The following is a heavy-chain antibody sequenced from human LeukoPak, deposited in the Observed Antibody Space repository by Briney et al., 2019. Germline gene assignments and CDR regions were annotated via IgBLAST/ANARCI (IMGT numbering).Heavy chain of an antibody. CDR1: AYSISSGYY. D-gene: IGHD2-15*01. CDR3: ARNVLQRRSADY. V-gene: IGHV4-38-2*02. CDR2: IYHSGTT. Sequence: SETLSLTCSVSAYSISSGYYWGWIRQPPGNGLEWIGTIYHSGTTYYNPSLKSRVTISVDTSKNQFSLKLSSGTAADTAVYYRARNVLQRRSADYWGRGTLDRVSS. J-gene: IGHJ4*02.